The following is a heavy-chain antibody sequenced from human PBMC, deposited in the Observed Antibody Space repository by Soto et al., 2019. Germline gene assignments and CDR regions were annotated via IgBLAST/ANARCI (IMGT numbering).Heavy chain of an antibody. Sequence: ASVKVSCKASGGTFSSYAISWVRQAPGQGLEWMGGIIPIFGTANYAQKFQGRVTITADESTSTAYMELSSLRSEDTAVYYCARALAAYDILTGYQRYGMDVWGQGTTVTVSS. CDR2: IIPIFGTA. CDR3: ARALAAYDILTGYQRYGMDV. CDR1: GGTFSSYA. V-gene: IGHV1-69*13. J-gene: IGHJ6*02. D-gene: IGHD3-9*01.